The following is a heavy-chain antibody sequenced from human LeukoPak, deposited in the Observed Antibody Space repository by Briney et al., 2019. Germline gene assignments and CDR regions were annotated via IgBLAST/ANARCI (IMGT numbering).Heavy chain of an antibody. V-gene: IGHV1-46*01. CDR3: ARGGGHGVVVVPAAISY. CDR2: INPSGGST. J-gene: IGHJ4*02. CDR1: GYTFTSYY. Sequence: ASVKVSCKASGYTFTSYYMHWVRQAPGQGLEWMGIINPSGGSTSYAQKFQGRVTMTRDTSASTVYMELSSLRSEDTAVYYCARGGGHGVVVVPAAISYWGQGTLVTVSS. D-gene: IGHD2-2*02.